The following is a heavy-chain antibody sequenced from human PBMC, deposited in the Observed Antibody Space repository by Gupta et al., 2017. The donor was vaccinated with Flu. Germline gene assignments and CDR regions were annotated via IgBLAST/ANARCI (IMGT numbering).Heavy chain of an antibody. CDR1: GFTFSSYG. V-gene: IGHV3-33*01. J-gene: IGHJ6*03. D-gene: IGHD6-25*01. Sequence: QVQLVESGGGVVQPGRSLRLSCAASGFTFSSYGMPWVRQAPGKGLGWVAVIWYDGSNKYYADSVKGRFTISRDNSKNTQYLQMNSLRAEDTAVYYCARHIGAAAAYYYNYYMDVWGKGTTVTVSS. CDR2: IWYDGSNK. CDR3: ARHIGAAAAYYYNYYMDV.